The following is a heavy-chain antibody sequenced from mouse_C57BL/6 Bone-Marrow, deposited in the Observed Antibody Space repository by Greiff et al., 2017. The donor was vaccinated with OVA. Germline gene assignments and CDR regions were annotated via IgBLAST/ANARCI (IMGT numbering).Heavy chain of an antibody. J-gene: IGHJ2*01. CDR3: ARYGYYLDY. CDR2: INPGSGGT. Sequence: QVQLKQSGAELVRPGTSVKVSCKASGYAFTNYLIEWVKQRPGQGLEWIGVINPGSGGTNYNEKFKGKATLTADKSSSTAYMQLSSLTSEDSAVYFCARYGYYLDYWGQGTTLTVSS. D-gene: IGHD2-2*01. CDR1: GYAFTNYL. V-gene: IGHV1-54*01.